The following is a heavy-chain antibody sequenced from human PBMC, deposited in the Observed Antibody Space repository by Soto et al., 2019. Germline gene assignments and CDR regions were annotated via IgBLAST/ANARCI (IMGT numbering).Heavy chain of an antibody. CDR1: GGSISSGGYY. Sequence: SETLSLTCTVSGGSISSGGYYWSWIRQHPGKGLEWIGYIYYSGSTYYNPSLKSRVTISVDTSKNQFSLKLSSVTAADTAVYYCARGMTTVTTIDYWGQGTLVTVSS. D-gene: IGHD4-4*01. J-gene: IGHJ4*02. CDR3: ARGMTTVTTIDY. V-gene: IGHV4-31*03. CDR2: IYYSGST.